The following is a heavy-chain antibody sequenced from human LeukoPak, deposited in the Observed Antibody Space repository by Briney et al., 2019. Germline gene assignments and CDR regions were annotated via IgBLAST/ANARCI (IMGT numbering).Heavy chain of an antibody. CDR2: ISSSSNYI. CDR3: ARRASLEY. J-gene: IGHJ4*02. CDR1: GLTFSSSW. D-gene: IGHD3-3*01. V-gene: IGHV3-21*01. Sequence: GGSLRLSCVVSGLTFSSSWMSWVRQAPGKGLEWVSSISSSSNYIYYADSVQGRFTISRDNAKNSLYLQMNSLRAEDTAIYYCARRASLEYWGQGTLVTVSS.